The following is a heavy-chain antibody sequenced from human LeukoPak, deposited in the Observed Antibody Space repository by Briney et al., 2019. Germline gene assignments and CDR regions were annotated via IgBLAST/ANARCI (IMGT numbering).Heavy chain of an antibody. CDR1: GLTFRNYW. CDR3: AREVLWVSNYFDY. V-gene: IGHV3-74*01. Sequence: GGSLRLSCVASGLTFRNYWMHWVRQAPGKGLMWLSRITSDGSDTIFADSGKGRFTISRDNAKNTLYLQMNSLRAEDTAVYYCAREVLWVSNYFDYWGQGTLVTVSS. D-gene: IGHD2-21*01. CDR2: ITSDGSDT. J-gene: IGHJ4*02.